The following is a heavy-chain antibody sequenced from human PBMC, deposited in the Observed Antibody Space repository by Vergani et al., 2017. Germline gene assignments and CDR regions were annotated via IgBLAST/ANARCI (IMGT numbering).Heavy chain of an antibody. D-gene: IGHD6-13*01. Sequence: QVQLQESGPGLVKPSETLSLTCTVSGGSISSYYWSWIRQPPGKGLEWIGYIYYSGSTNYNPSLKSRVTISVDTSKNQFSLKLSSVTAADTAVYYCARSDSSSSHIDYWGQGTLVTVSS. CDR1: GGSISSYY. V-gene: IGHV4-59*01. CDR2: IYYSGST. J-gene: IGHJ4*02. CDR3: ARSDSSSSHIDY.